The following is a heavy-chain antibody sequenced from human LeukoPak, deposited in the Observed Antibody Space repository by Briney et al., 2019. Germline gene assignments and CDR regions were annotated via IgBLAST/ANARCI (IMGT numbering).Heavy chain of an antibody. CDR1: GYTFTGYY. CDR3: ARGDYYDSSGYYPRGFDY. D-gene: IGHD3-22*01. CDR2: INPNSGGT. Sequence: ASVKVSCKASGYTFTGYYMHWVRQAPGQGLEWMGRINPNSGGTNYAQKFQGRATMTRDTSISTAYMELSRLRSDDTAVYYCARGDYYDSSGYYPRGFDYWGQGTLVTVSS. J-gene: IGHJ4*02. V-gene: IGHV1-2*06.